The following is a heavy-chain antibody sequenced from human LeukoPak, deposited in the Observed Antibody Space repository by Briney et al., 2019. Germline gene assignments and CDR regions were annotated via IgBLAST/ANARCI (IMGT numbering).Heavy chain of an antibody. Sequence: GGSLRLSCAASVFTFSSYWMHWVRQAPRKGLVWVSRINSDGSSTSYADSVNGRFTISRDNAKNTLYLQMNSLRAEDTAVYYCARVDPPRTLDADYWGQGTLVTVSS. J-gene: IGHJ4*02. CDR1: VFTFSSYW. D-gene: IGHD3/OR15-3a*01. V-gene: IGHV3-74*01. CDR2: INSDGSST. CDR3: ARVDPPRTLDADY.